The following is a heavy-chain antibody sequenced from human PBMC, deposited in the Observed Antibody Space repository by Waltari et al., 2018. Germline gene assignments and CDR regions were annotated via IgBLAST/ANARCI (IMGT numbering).Heavy chain of an antibody. D-gene: IGHD3-9*01. CDR2: IIPILGIA. Sequence: QVQLVQSGAEVKKPGFPVKVSCKASGGTFSSYTTRRVRQAPGQGLEWMGRIIPILGIANYAQKFQGRVTITADKSTSTAYMELSSLRSEDTAVYYCARGNDILTGYYLFDYWGQGTLVTVSS. V-gene: IGHV1-69*02. J-gene: IGHJ4*02. CDR3: ARGNDILTGYYLFDY. CDR1: GGTFSSYT.